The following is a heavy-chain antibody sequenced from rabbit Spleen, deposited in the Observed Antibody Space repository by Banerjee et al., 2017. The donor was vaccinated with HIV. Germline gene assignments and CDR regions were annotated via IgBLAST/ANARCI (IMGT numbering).Heavy chain of an antibody. CDR2: IDTSSSGFT. CDR3: ARDTSSSFSSYGMDL. D-gene: IGHD1-1*01. J-gene: IGHJ6*01. Sequence: QEQLEESGGDLVKPEGSLTLTCTASGFSFSNSYYMYWVHQAPGKGLEWIACIDTSSSGFTYFASWAKGRFTISKTSSTTVTLQMTSLTAADTATYFCARDTSSSFSSYGMDLWGPGTLVTVS. V-gene: IGHV1S45*01. CDR1: GFSFSNSYY.